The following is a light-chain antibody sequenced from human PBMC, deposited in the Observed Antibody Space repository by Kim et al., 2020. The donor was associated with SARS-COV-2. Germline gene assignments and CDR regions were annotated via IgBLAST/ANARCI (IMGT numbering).Light chain of an antibody. CDR2: AAS. Sequence: SASVGDTVTITCRASQGISSYLAWYQQKPGKAPNLMIYAASTLQNGVPSRFSGGGSGTDFTLTISRLQPEDFATYYCHQLNSYPYAFGQGAKLEI. V-gene: IGKV1-9*01. J-gene: IGKJ2*01. CDR1: QGISSY. CDR3: HQLNSYPYA.